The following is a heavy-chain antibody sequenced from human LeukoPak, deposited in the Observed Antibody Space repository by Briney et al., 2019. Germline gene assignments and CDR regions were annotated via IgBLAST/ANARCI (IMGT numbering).Heavy chain of an antibody. D-gene: IGHD3-16*01. J-gene: IGHJ4*02. CDR2: INPNSGGT. V-gene: IGHV1-2*02. CDR1: GGTFSSYA. Sequence: ASVKVSCKASGGTFSSYAISWVRQAPGQGLEWMGWINPNSGGTNYAQKFQGRVTMTRDTSISTAYMELSRLRSDDTAVYYCARGRWGYDFDYWGQGTLVTVSS. CDR3: ARGRWGYDFDY.